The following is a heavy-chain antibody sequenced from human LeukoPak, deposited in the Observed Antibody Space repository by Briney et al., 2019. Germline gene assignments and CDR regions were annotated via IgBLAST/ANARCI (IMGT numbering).Heavy chain of an antibody. J-gene: IGHJ4*02. Sequence: GGSLRLSCAASGFTFRTYAMSWVRQAPGKGLEWVSAICGDDGDTYYADSVKGRFTISRDNSKNTLYLQMNSLRAEDTAVYYCAKEGTTHPFDYWGQGTLVTVSS. D-gene: IGHD1-1*01. V-gene: IGHV3-23*01. CDR1: GFTFRTYA. CDR2: ICGDDGDT. CDR3: AKEGTTHPFDY.